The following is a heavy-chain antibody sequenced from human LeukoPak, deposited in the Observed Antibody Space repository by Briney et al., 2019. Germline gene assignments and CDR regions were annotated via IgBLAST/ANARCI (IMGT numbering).Heavy chain of an antibody. J-gene: IGHJ5*02. CDR2: IYPGDSDT. D-gene: IGHD5-12*01. CDR1: GYSFTSYW. Sequence: GESLKISCKGSGYSFTSYWIGWVRQMPGKGLEWMGIIYPGDSDTRYSPSFQGQVTISADKSISTAYLQWSSLKASDTAMYYCARLGYSGYDYRNNWFDPWGQGTPVTVSS. CDR3: ARLGYSGYDYRNNWFDP. V-gene: IGHV5-51*01.